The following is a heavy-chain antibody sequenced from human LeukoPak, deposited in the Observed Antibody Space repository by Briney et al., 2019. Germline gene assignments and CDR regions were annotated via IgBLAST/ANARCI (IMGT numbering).Heavy chain of an antibody. Sequence: ASVKVSCKASGYTFTSYGISWVRQAPGQGLEWMGWISAYNGNTNYAQKLQGRVTMTTDTSTSTAYMELRSLGSDDTAVYYCARAVNILTGYYTDYYYYYMDVWGKGTTVTVSS. D-gene: IGHD3-9*01. CDR2: ISAYNGNT. V-gene: IGHV1-18*01. CDR3: ARAVNILTGYYTDYYYYYMDV. CDR1: GYTFTSYG. J-gene: IGHJ6*03.